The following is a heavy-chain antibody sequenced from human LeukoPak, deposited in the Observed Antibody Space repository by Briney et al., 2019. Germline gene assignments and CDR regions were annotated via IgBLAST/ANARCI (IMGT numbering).Heavy chain of an antibody. Sequence: GGSLRLSCAASGLTFSSYAMSWVRQAPGKGLEWVSAISGSGGSTYYADSVKGRFTISRDNSKNTLYLQMNSLRAEDTAVYYCAKDPYCSGGSCLNWFDPWGQGTLVTVSS. CDR2: ISGSGGST. CDR3: AKDPYCSGGSCLNWFDP. D-gene: IGHD2-15*01. CDR1: GLTFSSYA. J-gene: IGHJ5*02. V-gene: IGHV3-23*01.